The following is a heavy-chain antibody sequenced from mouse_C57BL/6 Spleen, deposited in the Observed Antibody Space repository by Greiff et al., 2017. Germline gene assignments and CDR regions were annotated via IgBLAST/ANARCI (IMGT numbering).Heavy chain of an antibody. CDR2: IDPETGGT. CDR3: TTYYYGSSYPFDY. V-gene: IGHV1-15*01. J-gene: IGHJ2*01. CDR1: GYTFTDYE. Sequence: QVQLQQSGAELVRPGASVTLSCKASGYTFTDYEMHWVKQTPVHGLEWIGAIDPETGGTAYNQKFKGKAILTADKSSSTAYMELRSLTSEDSAVYYCTTYYYGSSYPFDYWGQGTTLTVSS. D-gene: IGHD1-1*01.